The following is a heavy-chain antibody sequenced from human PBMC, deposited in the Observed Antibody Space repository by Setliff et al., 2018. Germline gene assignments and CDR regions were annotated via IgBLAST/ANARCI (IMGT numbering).Heavy chain of an antibody. V-gene: IGHV4-30-4*08. Sequence: SETLSLPCTVSGASTNSGDYYWSWIRQRPGKALEYIGYVDFSGKTDYNPSLKSRLTMSFDTSKNQFSLRLRSVSAADTAVYFCARRYFDSGSYFYFDYWGQGTLVTVSS. CDR2: VDFSGKT. CDR1: GASTNSGDYY. D-gene: IGHD3-10*01. J-gene: IGHJ4*02. CDR3: ARRYFDSGSYFYFDY.